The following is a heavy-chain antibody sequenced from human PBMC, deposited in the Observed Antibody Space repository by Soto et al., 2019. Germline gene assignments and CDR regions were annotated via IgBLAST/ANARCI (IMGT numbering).Heavy chain of an antibody. V-gene: IGHV4-34*01. CDR1: GGSFSGHS. CDR3: ARLVYDTRLNYMYFDF. Sequence: SETLSLTCAVYGGSFSGHSWTWIRQSPGKGLEWIGDINHSGTANYYPSFERRVAISVDTSKNQFSLKLTSVTAADTAIYFCARLVYDTRLNYMYFDFWGQGALVTVSS. J-gene: IGHJ4*02. CDR2: INHSGTA. D-gene: IGHD3-10*01.